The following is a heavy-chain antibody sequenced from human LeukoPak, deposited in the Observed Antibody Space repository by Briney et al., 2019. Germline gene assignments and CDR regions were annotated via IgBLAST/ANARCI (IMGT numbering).Heavy chain of an antibody. V-gene: IGHV3-21*01. CDR3: ARGDEARNYYGSGEFDY. CDR1: GFTYNNAW. J-gene: IGHJ4*02. CDR2: ISSSSSYI. D-gene: IGHD3-10*01. Sequence: TGGSLRLSCAASGFTYNNAWMNWVRQAPGKGLEWVSSISSSSSYIYYADSVKGRFTISRDNAKNSLYLQMNSLRAEDTAVYYCARGDEARNYYGSGEFDYWGQGTLVTVSS.